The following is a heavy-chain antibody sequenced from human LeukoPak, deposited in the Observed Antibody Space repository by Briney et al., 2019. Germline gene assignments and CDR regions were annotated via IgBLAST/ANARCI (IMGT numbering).Heavy chain of an antibody. J-gene: IGHJ6*02. CDR1: GGTFSNYA. CDR3: ARSWYCSSTSCPSTYYYGMDV. CDR2: IIPIFGTA. Sequence: GASVKVSCKASGGTFSNYAISWVRQAPGQGLEWMGGIIPIFGTANYAQKFQGRVTITADESTSTAYMELSSLRSEDTAVYYCARSWYCSSTSCPSTYYYGMDVWGQGTTVTVSS. D-gene: IGHD2-2*01. V-gene: IGHV1-69*13.